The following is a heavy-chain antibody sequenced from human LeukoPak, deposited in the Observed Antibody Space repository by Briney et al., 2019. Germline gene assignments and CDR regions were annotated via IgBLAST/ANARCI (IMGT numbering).Heavy chain of an antibody. CDR2: ISAYNGNT. D-gene: IGHD3-22*01. V-gene: IGHV1-18*04. Sequence: VASVKVSCKASGYTFTGYYMHWVRQAPGQGLEWMGWISAYNGNTNYAQKLQGRVTMTTDTSTSTAYMELRSLRSDDTAVYYCARDEHRSTMIVVGTGYYYMDVWGKGTTVTVSS. CDR3: ARDEHRSTMIVVGTGYYYMDV. CDR1: GYTFTGYY. J-gene: IGHJ6*03.